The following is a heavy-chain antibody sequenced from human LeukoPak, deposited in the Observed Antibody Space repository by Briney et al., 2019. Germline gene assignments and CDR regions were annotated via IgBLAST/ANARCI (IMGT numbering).Heavy chain of an antibody. CDR2: IYPGDSDT. Sequence: GESLRISCKISGYRLTNNWIGWVRQVPGKGLEWMGLIYPGDSDTRYSPSFQGQVTFSVDASISTAYLQLSGLRASDTAIYYCVRFGLTSSLDYWGQGTLVTVSS. J-gene: IGHJ4*02. CDR1: GYRLTNNW. D-gene: IGHD6-13*01. CDR3: VRFGLTSSLDY. V-gene: IGHV5-51*01.